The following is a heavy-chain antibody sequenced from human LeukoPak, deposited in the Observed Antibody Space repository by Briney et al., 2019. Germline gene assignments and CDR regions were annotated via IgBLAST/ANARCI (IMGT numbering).Heavy chain of an antibody. CDR1: GYTLTELS. J-gene: IGHJ5*02. V-gene: IGHV1-24*01. D-gene: IGHD1-7*01. CDR2: FDPEDGET. CDR3: ATALSGITGTTGNWFDP. Sequence: ASVKVSCKVSGYTLTELSMHWVRQAPGKGLEWMGGFDPEDGETMNAQKFQGRVTMTEDTSTDTAYMELSSLRSEDTAVYYCATALSGITGTTGNWFDPWGQGTLVTVSS.